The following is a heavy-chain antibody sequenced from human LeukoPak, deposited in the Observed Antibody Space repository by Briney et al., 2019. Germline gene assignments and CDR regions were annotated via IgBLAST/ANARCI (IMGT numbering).Heavy chain of an antibody. Sequence: SQTLSLTCAISGDSLSNNNVAWNWIRQSPSRGLEWLGRTYYRSKWNTDYAVSVKSRITINSDTSKNQFSLRLNSVTPEDTAVYYCARGCYSSFDYWDQGTLVTVSS. CDR2: TYYRSKWNT. J-gene: IGHJ4*02. D-gene: IGHD5-18*01. V-gene: IGHV6-1*01. CDR1: GDSLSNNNVA. CDR3: ARGCYSSFDY.